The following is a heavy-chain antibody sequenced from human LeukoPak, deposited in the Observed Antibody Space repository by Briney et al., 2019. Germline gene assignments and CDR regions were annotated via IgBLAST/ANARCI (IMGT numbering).Heavy chain of an antibody. CDR3: ARMYSSGWYYFGY. CDR2: IWYDGSNK. V-gene: IGHV3-33*01. D-gene: IGHD6-19*01. CDR1: GFTFSSYG. J-gene: IGHJ4*02. Sequence: PGGSLRLSCAASGFTFSSYGMHWVRQAPGKGLEWVAVIWYDGSNKYYADSVKGRFTISRDNSKNTLYLQMNSLRAEDTAVYYCARMYSSGWYYFGYWGQGTLVTVSS.